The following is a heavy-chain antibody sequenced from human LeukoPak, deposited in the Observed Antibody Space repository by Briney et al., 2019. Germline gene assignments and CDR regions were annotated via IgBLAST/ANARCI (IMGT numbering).Heavy chain of an antibody. CDR2: IVGNGGGI. Sequence: GESLRLSCTASGFTFSTYAMNWFRHTPGKGLEWVSVIVGNGGGINYAESVRGRFTISRDNSKNTQYLQMSSLRLEDTAMYYCAKDRVPDSLYSIDYWGQGALVTVSP. CDR1: GFTFSTYA. CDR3: AKDRVPDSLYSIDY. D-gene: IGHD5/OR15-5a*01. J-gene: IGHJ4*02. V-gene: IGHV3-23*01.